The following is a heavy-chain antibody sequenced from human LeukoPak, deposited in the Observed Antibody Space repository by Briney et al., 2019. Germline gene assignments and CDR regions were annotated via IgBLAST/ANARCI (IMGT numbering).Heavy chain of an antibody. D-gene: IGHD1-26*01. CDR1: GYSFTSYW. CDR3: ARRKVASGSGSHGDNWFDP. V-gene: IGHV5-51*01. J-gene: IGHJ5*02. CDR2: IYAGDSDT. Sequence: GESLKISCKGSGYSFTSYWIGWVRQMPGKGLEWMGMIYAGDSDTRYSPSFQGQVTISADKSISTAYLQWSSLKASDTAMYYCARRKVASGSGSHGDNWFDPWGQGTLVTVSS.